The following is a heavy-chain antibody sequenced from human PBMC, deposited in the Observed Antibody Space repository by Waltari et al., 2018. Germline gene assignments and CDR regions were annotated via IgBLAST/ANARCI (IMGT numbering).Heavy chain of an antibody. CDR1: GYTFTGYY. Sequence: QVHLVQSGAEVKKPGASVKVSCKASGYTFTGYYIQWVRRAPGQGLEWMGRNNPNSGETNYAKKVQGRVTLTRDTSINTAYMELSSLKSDDTAVYYCARDLGSDYGNRDYWGQGTLVTVPS. D-gene: IGHD4-17*01. CDR3: ARDLGSDYGNRDY. V-gene: IGHV1-2*02. J-gene: IGHJ4*02. CDR2: NNPNSGET.